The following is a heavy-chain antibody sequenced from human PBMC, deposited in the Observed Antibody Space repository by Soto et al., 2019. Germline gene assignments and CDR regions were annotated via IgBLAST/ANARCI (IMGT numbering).Heavy chain of an antibody. V-gene: IGHV1-69*01. D-gene: IGHD6-13*01. CDR1: GGTFSSYA. CDR2: IIPIFGTA. Sequence: QVQLVQSGAEVKKPGSSVKVSCKASGGTFSSYAISWVRQAPGQGLEWMGGIIPIFGTANYAQKLQGRVTITACESTGTGYMERSSLRSEDTAVYYCARGRREQHLVREDHYYYYGMDVWGQGTTVTVSS. CDR3: ARGRREQHLVREDHYYYYGMDV. J-gene: IGHJ6*02.